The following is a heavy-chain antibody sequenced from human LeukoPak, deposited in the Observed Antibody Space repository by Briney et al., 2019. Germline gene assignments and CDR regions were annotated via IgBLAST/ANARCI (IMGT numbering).Heavy chain of an antibody. V-gene: IGHV5-51*01. D-gene: IGHD2-2*01. Sequence: GESLNLSCTGSGYSFATDFIGWVRHMRGQGLGWMGITYPVDSDTRNSTSFSGHVTTSADTSISTGSLQCCGLTSAHTALYFAVRGGRGSCTSASCYTNYMDVWGKGTTVTVSS. CDR3: VRGGRGSCTSASCYTNYMDV. J-gene: IGHJ6*03. CDR1: GYSFATDF. CDR2: TYPVDSDT.